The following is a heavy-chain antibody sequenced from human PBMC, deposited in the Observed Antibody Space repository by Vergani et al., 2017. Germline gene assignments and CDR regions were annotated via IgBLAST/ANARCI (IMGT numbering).Heavy chain of an antibody. V-gene: IGHV4-59*01. J-gene: IGHJ4*02. CDR1: GGSISSYY. Sequence: QVQLQESGPGLVKPSETLSLTCTVSGGSISSYYWSWIRQPPGKGLEWIGYIYYSGSTNYNPSLKSRVTISVDTSKNQFSLKLSSVTAADTAVYYCASTGFGVGAYSSRDYWGQGTLVTVSS. CDR3: ASTGFGVGAYSSRDY. D-gene: IGHD3-3*01. CDR2: IYYSGST.